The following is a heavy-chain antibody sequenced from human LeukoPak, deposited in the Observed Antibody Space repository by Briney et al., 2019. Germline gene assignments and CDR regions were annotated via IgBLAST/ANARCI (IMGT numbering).Heavy chain of an antibody. V-gene: IGHV1-2*02. CDR2: INPKSGGT. CDR1: GYTFTGYY. Sequence: ASVKVSCKASGYTFTGYYIHWVRQAPGQGLEWMGWINPKSGGTKYAQKFQGRVTMTRGTSISTAYMELSRLRSDDTAVYYCARVIDPRTGFDYWGQGTLVTVSS. CDR3: ARVIDPRTGFDY. J-gene: IGHJ4*02. D-gene: IGHD1-14*01.